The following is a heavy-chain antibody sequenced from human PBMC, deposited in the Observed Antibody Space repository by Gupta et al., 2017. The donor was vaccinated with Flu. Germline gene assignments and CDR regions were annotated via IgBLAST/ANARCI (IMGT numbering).Heavy chain of an antibody. CDR3: ARVGAGAGARPSYFDY. J-gene: IGHJ4*02. Sequence: QVQLQQSGPGLGKPSQTLSLTCAISGDSVYSNSAAWNWSRQSPSGGVEWLGRTYYRCKWYNDYAVSGKSRITIYTDTSKNQFSLQLNTVTAEDTAVYYCARVGAGAGARPSYFDYWGQGTMVTVSS. CDR1: GDSVYSNSAA. CDR2: TYYRCKWYN. V-gene: IGHV6-1*01. D-gene: IGHD6-19*01.